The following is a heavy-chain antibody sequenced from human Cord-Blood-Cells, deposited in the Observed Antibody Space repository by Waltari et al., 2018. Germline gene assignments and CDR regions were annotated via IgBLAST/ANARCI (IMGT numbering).Heavy chain of an antibody. CDR2: TYYRSKWYN. D-gene: IGHD5-18*01. CDR1: GGIGARPSVS. Sequence: PVMMKPSPVPLMASPSPGGIGARPSVSWYWPRHLPSRGLEWLGRTYYRSKWYNDYAVAVKSRRTINPDTSKNQFSLQLNSVTPEDTAVYYCARGFVGGYSYAQTDYWGQGTLVTISS. CDR3: ARGFVGGYSYAQTDY. J-gene: IGHJ4*02. V-gene: IGHV6-1*01.